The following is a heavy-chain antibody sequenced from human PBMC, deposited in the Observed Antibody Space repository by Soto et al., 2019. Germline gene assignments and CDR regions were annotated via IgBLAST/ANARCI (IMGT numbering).Heavy chain of an antibody. CDR2: INHSGST. CDR1: GGSFSGYY. CDR3: TKPRSSLQWPPFEP. V-gene: IGHV4-34*01. Sequence: PSDTLSLTCAVSGGSFSGYYWSWIRQPPGKGLEWIGEINHSGSTNYNPSLKSRVTISVDTSKNQFSLKLSSVPAADTAVYYCTKPRSSLQWPPFEPWGHGTQVTVSS. J-gene: IGHJ5*02. D-gene: IGHD6-19*01.